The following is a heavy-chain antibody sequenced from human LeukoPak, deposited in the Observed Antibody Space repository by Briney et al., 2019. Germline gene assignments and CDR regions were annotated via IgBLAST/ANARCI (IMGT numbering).Heavy chain of an antibody. CDR1: GFTFSDHY. V-gene: IGHV3-72*01. CDR2: ARNKPKGYTT. Sequence: GGSLRLSCEVFGFTFSDHYMDWVRQAPGKGLEWVGRARNKPKGYTTVYAASGKGRFTISRDDSKDSLYLQMNSLKTDDTAVYYCATVEGNYGHWGQGTLVTVSS. J-gene: IGHJ1*01. CDR3: ATVEGNYGH. D-gene: IGHD1-7*01.